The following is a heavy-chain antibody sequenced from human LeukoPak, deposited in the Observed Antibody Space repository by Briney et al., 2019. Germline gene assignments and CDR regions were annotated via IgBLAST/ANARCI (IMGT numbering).Heavy chain of an antibody. CDR3: AKRGPFGVVIISYFDY. V-gene: IGHV3-23*01. CDR1: GFTFSSYW. D-gene: IGHD3-3*01. CDR2: ISGSGGST. Sequence: GGPLRLSCAASGFTFSSYWMHWVRQAPGKGLEWVSAISGSGGSTYYADSVKGRFTISRDNSKNTLYLQMNSLRAEDTAVYYCAKRGPFGVVIISYFDYWGQGTLVTVSS. J-gene: IGHJ4*02.